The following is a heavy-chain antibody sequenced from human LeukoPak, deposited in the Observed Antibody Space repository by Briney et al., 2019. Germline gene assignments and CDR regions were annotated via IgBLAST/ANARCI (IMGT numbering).Heavy chain of an antibody. CDR2: ISAYNGNT. CDR3: ARGEGIAVAGTSDY. D-gene: IGHD6-19*01. CDR1: GYTFTSYG. Sequence: ASVKVSCKASGYTFTSYGISWVRQAPGQGLEWMGWISAYNGNTNYAQKLQGRVTMTTDTSTSTTYMELRSLRSDDTAVYYCARGEGIAVAGTSDYWGQGTLVTVSS. V-gene: IGHV1-18*01. J-gene: IGHJ4*02.